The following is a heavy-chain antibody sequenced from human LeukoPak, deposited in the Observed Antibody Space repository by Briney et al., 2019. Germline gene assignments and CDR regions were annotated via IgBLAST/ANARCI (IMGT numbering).Heavy chain of an antibody. CDR3: AKDRGVVVVNFSNY. D-gene: IGHD2-21*01. CDR1: GFTVISNE. CDR2: ISGGSA. V-gene: IGHV3-38-3*01. J-gene: IGHJ4*02. Sequence: GGSLRLSCGASGFTVISNEMSWGLQAPGKGLEGVLSISGGSAYYAYSRKVRLTISRDNSKNPLYLQMNSLRGDGTAVYYCAKDRGVVVVNFSNYWGQGTLVTVSS.